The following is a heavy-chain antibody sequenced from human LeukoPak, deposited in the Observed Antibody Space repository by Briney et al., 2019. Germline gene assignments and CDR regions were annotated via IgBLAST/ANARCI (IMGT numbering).Heavy chain of an antibody. V-gene: IGHV1-2*02. D-gene: IGHD6-6*01. CDR3: ARDRDSSSDY. J-gene: IGHJ4*02. Sequence: ASVKVSCTASGYTFTGSYMHWVRQAPGQGLEWMGWINPNSGGTNYAQKFQGRVTMTRDTSISTAYMGLRRLRSDDTAVNYCARDRDSSSDYWGQGTLVTVSS. CDR1: GYTFTGSY. CDR2: INPNSGGT.